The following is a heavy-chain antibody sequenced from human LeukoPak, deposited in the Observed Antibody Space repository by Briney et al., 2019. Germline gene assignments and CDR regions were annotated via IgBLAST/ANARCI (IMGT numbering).Heavy chain of an antibody. CDR2: IYSSGST. D-gene: IGHD7-27*01. J-gene: IGHJ4*02. Sequence: KPSETLSLTCRVSGGSISNYFWTWIRQPPGKGLEWIGYIYSSGSTYYNPSLKSRGTISVDTSKNRFSLKLSTVTAADTAVYYCARRPTGDPKFDYWGQGTLVTVSS. V-gene: IGHV4-59*08. CDR3: ARRPTGDPKFDY. CDR1: GGSISNYF.